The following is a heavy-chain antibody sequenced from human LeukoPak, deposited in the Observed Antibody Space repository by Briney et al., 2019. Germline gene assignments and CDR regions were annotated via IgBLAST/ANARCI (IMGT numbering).Heavy chain of an antibody. CDR1: GFTFRSYV. Sequence: GGSLRLSCAASGFTFRSYVMSWVRQAPGKGLEWVSTISGSSVTTYYADSVKGRFTISRDNSKNTLYLQMNSLRAEDTAVYYCAKLDYYGNYWGQGTLVTVSS. CDR2: ISGSSVTT. D-gene: IGHD3-10*01. J-gene: IGHJ4*02. V-gene: IGHV3-23*01. CDR3: AKLDYYGNY.